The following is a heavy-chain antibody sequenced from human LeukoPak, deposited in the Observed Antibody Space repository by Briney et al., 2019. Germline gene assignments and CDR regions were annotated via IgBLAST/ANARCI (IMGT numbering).Heavy chain of an antibody. CDR1: GFTFSDYC. D-gene: IGHD4-23*01. Sequence: GGSLRLSCAASGFTFSDYCMSWIRQAPGKGLEWVSYISSSSSYTNYADSVKGRFTISRDNAKNSLYLQMNSLRAEDTAVYYCARHGPWDYGGNSGEWFDPWGQGTLVTVSS. CDR2: ISSSSSYT. CDR3: ARHGPWDYGGNSGEWFDP. J-gene: IGHJ5*02. V-gene: IGHV3-11*06.